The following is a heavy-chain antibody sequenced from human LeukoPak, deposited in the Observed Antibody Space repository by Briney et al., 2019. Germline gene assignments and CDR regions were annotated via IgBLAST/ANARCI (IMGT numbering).Heavy chain of an antibody. CDR1: GFTFSSYA. J-gene: IGHJ6*03. CDR2: IGGSGVST. V-gene: IGHV3-23*01. CDR3: AKALTSYYYYMDV. D-gene: IGHD2-2*01. Sequence: PGRSLRLSCAASGFTFSSYAMSWVRQAPGKGLEWVSAIGGSGVSTYYADSVKGRFTISRDNSKNTLYLQMNSLRAEDTAVYYCAKALTSYYYYMDVWGKGTTVTVSS.